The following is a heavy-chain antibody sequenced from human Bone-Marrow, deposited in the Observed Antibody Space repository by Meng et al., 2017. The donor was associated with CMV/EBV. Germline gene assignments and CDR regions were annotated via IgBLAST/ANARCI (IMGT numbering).Heavy chain of an antibody. J-gene: IGHJ5*02. V-gene: IGHV1-69*06. CDR2: IIPIFGTA. CDR3: ARDPEYSSGWYYWFDP. Sequence: GGTFSRYAIRWVRQAPGQGLEWMGGIIPIFGTANYAQKFQGRVTITADKSTSTAYMELSSLRSEDTAVYYCARDPEYSSGWYYWFDPWGQGTLVTVSS. D-gene: IGHD6-19*01. CDR1: GGTFSRYA.